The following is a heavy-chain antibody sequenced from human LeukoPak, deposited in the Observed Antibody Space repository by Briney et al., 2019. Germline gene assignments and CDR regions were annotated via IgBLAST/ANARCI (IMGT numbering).Heavy chain of an antibody. CDR3: ARGDLTMVVTGGGYYYYYGMDI. CDR1: GGSISSGGYY. CDR2: IYYTGST. D-gene: IGHD4-23*01. Sequence: PSETLSLTCTVSGGSISSGGYYWSWIRQPPGKGLEWIGYIYYTGSTNYNPSLKSRVTISVDTSKNQFSLKLSSVTAADTAVYYCARGDLTMVVTGGGYYYYYGMDIWGQGTTVTVSS. J-gene: IGHJ6*02. V-gene: IGHV4-61*08.